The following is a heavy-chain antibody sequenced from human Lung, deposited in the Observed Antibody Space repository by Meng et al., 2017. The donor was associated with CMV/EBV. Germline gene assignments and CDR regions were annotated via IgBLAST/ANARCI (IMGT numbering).Heavy chain of an antibody. J-gene: IGHJ5*02. D-gene: IGHD3-22*01. V-gene: IGHV1-8*01. Sequence: ASVKVSCKASGYTFSSYDINWVRQATGQGLEWMGWMNPNRGNTGYAQKFQGRVTMTRNTSISTAYMELSSLRSEDTAVYYCARVDYYDSSGYPVTYNWFDPWGQGTLVTVSS. CDR3: ARVDYYDSSGYPVTYNWFDP. CDR2: MNPNRGNT. CDR1: GYTFSSYD.